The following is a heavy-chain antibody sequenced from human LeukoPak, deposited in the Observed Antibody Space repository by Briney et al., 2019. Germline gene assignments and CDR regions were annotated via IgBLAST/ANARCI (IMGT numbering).Heavy chain of an antibody. CDR3: ARSSPTEKKSAFDI. CDR2: IYYSGST. V-gene: IGHV4-39*01. J-gene: IGHJ3*02. CDR1: GGSISSSNYY. Sequence: SETLSLTGTVSGGSISSSNYYWGWIRQPPGKGLDRIGIIYYSGSTFYNPSLNNRVTLSIDTSKNQFSLKLSSVTAADTALYYCARSSPTEKKSAFDIWGPGTVVTVAS.